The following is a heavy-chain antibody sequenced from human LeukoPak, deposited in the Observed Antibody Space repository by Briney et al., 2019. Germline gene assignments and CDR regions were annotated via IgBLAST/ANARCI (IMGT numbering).Heavy chain of an antibody. Sequence: PGRSLRLSCAASGFTFNTYSMHWVRQAPGKGLEWVAVIYYDGSKNFYGDSVKGRFTISRDDSKNTLYLQMNSLRAEDMALYYCAKGSSGSRWAFDIWGQGTMVTVSS. CDR2: IYYDGSKN. J-gene: IGHJ3*02. CDR3: AKGSSGSRWAFDI. D-gene: IGHD1-26*01. CDR1: GFTFNTYS. V-gene: IGHV3-33*03.